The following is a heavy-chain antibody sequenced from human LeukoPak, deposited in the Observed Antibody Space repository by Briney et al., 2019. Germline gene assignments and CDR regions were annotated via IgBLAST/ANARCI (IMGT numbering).Heavy chain of an antibody. CDR2: IYYSGST. D-gene: IGHD6-6*01. Sequence: SETLSLTCTVSGGSISSSSYYWGWIRQPPGKGLEWIGSIYYSGSTYYNPSLKSRVTISVDTSKNQFSLKLSSVTAADTAVYYCARQYGFGAARPGYNWFDPWGQGTLVTVSS. V-gene: IGHV4-39*01. J-gene: IGHJ5*02. CDR1: GGSISSSSYY. CDR3: ARQYGFGAARPGYNWFDP.